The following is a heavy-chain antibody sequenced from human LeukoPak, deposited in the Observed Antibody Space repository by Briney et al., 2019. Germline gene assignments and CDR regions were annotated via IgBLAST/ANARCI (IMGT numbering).Heavy chain of an antibody. CDR3: VRHDGRGGATMGALDS. CDR1: GGSISSSNW. J-gene: IGHJ4*02. CDR2: IYYGRTT. V-gene: IGHV4-4*02. D-gene: IGHD5-12*01. Sequence: PSGTLSLTCAVSGGSISSSNWWSWVRPPPGKGLEWIGSIYYGRTTYYNPSLNSRVTISVVTSKNQFSLQLNSVTAAGTAVYYCVRHDGRGGATMGALDSWGQGSLVTVSS.